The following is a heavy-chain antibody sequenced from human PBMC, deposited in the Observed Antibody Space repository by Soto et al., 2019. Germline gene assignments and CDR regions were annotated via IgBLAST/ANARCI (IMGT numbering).Heavy chain of an antibody. CDR2: IKSDGSST. CDR3: ARNYYDSSGYYEGDYYYGMDV. D-gene: IGHD3-22*01. J-gene: IGHJ6*02. Sequence: HPAGSLRLSCAASGFTFSNYWMHWVRQVPGKGLVWVSHIKSDGSSTSYADSVKGRLTISRDNAKNTLYLQMNSLRAEDTAVYYCARNYYDSSGYYEGDYYYGMDVWGQGTTVTVSS. V-gene: IGHV3-74*01. CDR1: GFTFSNYW.